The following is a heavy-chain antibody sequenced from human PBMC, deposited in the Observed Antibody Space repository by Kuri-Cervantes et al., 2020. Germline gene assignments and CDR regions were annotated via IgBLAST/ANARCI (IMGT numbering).Heavy chain of an antibody. D-gene: IGHD3-22*01. V-gene: IGHV1-18*04. CDR2: ISAYNGHT. Sequence: ASVKVSCKASAYTFTSYYMHWVRQAPGQGLEWMGWISAYNGHTNYAQKFQGRVTMTIDTSTSTAYMELSRLRSDDTAVYYCARARWDYNSDGHIGHYFDFWGQGTLVTVSS. J-gene: IGHJ4*02. CDR1: AYTFTSYY. CDR3: ARARWDYNSDGHIGHYFDF.